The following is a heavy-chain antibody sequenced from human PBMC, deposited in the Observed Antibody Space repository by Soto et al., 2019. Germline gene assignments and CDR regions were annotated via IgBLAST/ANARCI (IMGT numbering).Heavy chain of an antibody. J-gene: IGHJ5*02. CDR3: ITIVLVPFDR. CDR2: IKSKSDGETA. CDR1: GFTFTNAW. Sequence: PGGSLRLSCRTSGFTFTNAWMNWVRLTAGNGLEWVGRIKSKSDGETAEYAAPVKGRFIISRDDSTDTLYLEMNNLTSEDSAVYYCITIVLVPFDRWGQGVLVTVSS. D-gene: IGHD3-22*01. V-gene: IGHV3-15*01.